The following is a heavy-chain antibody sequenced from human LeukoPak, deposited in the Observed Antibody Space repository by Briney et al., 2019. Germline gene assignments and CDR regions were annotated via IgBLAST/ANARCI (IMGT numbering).Heavy chain of an antibody. J-gene: IGHJ5*02. CDR3: ARMDYDFWSGYSGGNNWFDP. CDR1: GGSISSYY. Sequence: TSETLSLTCTVSGGSISSYYWSWIRQPPGKGLEWIGYIYTSGSTNYNPSLKSRVTISVDTSKNQFSLKLSSVTAADTAVYYCARMDYDFWSGYSGGNNWFDPWGQGTLVTVSS. V-gene: IGHV4-4*09. D-gene: IGHD3-3*01. CDR2: IYTSGST.